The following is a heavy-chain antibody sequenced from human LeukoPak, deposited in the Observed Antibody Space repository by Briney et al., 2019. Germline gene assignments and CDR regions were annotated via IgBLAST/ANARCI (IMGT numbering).Heavy chain of an antibody. Sequence: GGSLRLSCAASGFTFSNYAMSWVRQAPGKGLEWVSAISGSGGSTYYADSVKGRFTISRDNSKNTLYLQMNSLRAEDTAVYYCAKDPLATYYYDSSGYTGAYFDYWGQGTLVTVSS. D-gene: IGHD3-22*01. CDR2: ISGSGGST. CDR1: GFTFSNYA. V-gene: IGHV3-23*01. J-gene: IGHJ4*02. CDR3: AKDPLATYYYDSSGYTGAYFDY.